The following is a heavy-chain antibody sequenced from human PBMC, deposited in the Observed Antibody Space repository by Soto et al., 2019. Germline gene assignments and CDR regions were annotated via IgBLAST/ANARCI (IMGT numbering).Heavy chain of an antibody. CDR2: INPANGDL. CDR3: ARRGRDADCTSDCRQALDV. D-gene: IGHD2-8*01. V-gene: IGHV1-3*01. J-gene: IGHJ3*01. CDR1: GYLFTSFS. Sequence: QVQLVQSGAAVKEPGASVRLYCKTSGYLFTSFSLHWVRQAPGQGPEWMGWINPANGDLKYSPKFQGRVTIDRDTLATTAYLELHRLKFEDTAVYYGARRGRDADCTSDCRQALDVWGRGTMVTVS.